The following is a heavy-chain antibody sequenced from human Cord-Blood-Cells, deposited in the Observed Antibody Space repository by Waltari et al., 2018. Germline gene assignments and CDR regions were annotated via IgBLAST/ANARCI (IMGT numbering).Heavy chain of an antibody. CDR1: GFTFSSYW. J-gene: IGHJ3*02. Sequence: EVQLVESGGGLVQPGGYLRLSCAASGFTFSSYWMHWVRQAPGKGLVWVSRINSDGSSTSYADSVKGRFTISRDNAKNTLYLQMNSLRAEDTAVYYCARGCDYSNAFDIWGQGTMVTVSS. CDR3: ARGCDYSNAFDI. V-gene: IGHV3-74*01. D-gene: IGHD4-4*01. CDR2: INSDGSST.